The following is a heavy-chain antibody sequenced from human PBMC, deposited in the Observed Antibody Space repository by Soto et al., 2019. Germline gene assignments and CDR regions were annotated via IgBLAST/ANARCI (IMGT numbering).Heavy chain of an antibody. D-gene: IGHD6-13*01. J-gene: IGHJ4*02. CDR2: VSGGGAST. CDR3: AKSQEIGTHFFDS. CDR1: GFSFAGYA. Sequence: GGSLRLSCIVSGFSFAGYALAWVRQAPGKGLEWVAAVSGGGASTYYADSVKGRFSVSRDKSGNMVYLQMNSLRAGDMAVYFCAKSQEIGTHFFDSWGQGTQVTVSS. V-gene: IGHV3-23*01.